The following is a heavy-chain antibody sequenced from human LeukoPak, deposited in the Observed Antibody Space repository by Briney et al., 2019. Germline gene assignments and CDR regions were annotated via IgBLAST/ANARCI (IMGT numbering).Heavy chain of an antibody. D-gene: IGHD2-2*01. J-gene: IGHJ4*02. CDR1: GYTFTSYG. CDR2: ISAYNGNT. CDR3: ARDPLPVLGYCSSTSCPVDY. V-gene: IGHV1-18*01. Sequence: GASVKVSYKASGYTFTSYGISWVRQAPGQGLEWMGWISAYNGNTNYAQKLQGRVTMTTDTSTSTAYMELRSLRSDGTAVYYCARDPLPVLGYCSSTSCPVDYWGQGTLVTVSS.